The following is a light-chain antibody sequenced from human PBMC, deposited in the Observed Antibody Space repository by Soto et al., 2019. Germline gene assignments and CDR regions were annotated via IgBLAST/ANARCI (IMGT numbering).Light chain of an antibody. Sequence: EIVLTQSPGTLSLSPGERATLSCRASQSVSSSYLAWYQQKPGQAPGLLIYGASTRATGIPDRFSGSGSGTDFTLTISRLEPEEFAVYYCQQYGSSPLTFGGGTKVEIK. V-gene: IGKV3-20*01. CDR3: QQYGSSPLT. CDR1: QSVSSSY. J-gene: IGKJ4*01. CDR2: GAS.